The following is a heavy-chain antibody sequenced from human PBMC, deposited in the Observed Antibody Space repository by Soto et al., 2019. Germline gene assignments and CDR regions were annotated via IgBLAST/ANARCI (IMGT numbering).Heavy chain of an antibody. CDR3: ARAKEDTAMAYYYYGMDV. J-gene: IGHJ6*02. V-gene: IGHV1-69*01. CDR1: GGTFSSYA. Sequence: QVQLVQSGAEVKKPGSSVKVSCKASGGTFSSYAISWVRQAPGQGLEWMGEIIPIFGTANYAQKFQGRVTITADESTSTAYMELSSLRSEDTALYYCARAKEDTAMAYYYYGMDVWGQGTTVTVSS. D-gene: IGHD5-18*01. CDR2: IIPIFGTA.